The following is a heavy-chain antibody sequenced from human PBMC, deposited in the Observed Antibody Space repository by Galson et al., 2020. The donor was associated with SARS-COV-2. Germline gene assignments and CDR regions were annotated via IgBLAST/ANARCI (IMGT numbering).Heavy chain of an antibody. V-gene: IGHV4-30-2*01. Sequence: SETLSLPCAVSATSISSGSYSWNWIRQPPGKGLEWIGYISHSGGTYYNPSLKSRVTISGDRSKNQFSLRLSSVTAADTAVYYCARLHYGEYAPEAFDIWGPGTRVTVAS. CDR3: ARLHYGEYAPEAFDI. CDR2: ISHSGGT. J-gene: IGHJ3*02. CDR1: ATSISSGSYS. D-gene: IGHD4-17*01.